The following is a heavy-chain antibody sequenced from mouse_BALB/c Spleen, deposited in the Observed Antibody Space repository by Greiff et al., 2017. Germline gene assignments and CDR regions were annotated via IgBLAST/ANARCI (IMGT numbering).Heavy chain of an antibody. J-gene: IGHJ3*01. CDR2: IYPSDSYT. Sequence: QVQLQQPGAELVRPGASVKLSCKASGYTFTSYWINWVKQRPGQGLEWIGNIYPSDSYTNYNQKFKDKATLTVDKSSSTAYMQLSSPTSEDSAVYYCARGGLPFAYWGQGTLVTVSA. D-gene: IGHD2-4*01. CDR1: GYTFTSYW. V-gene: IGHV1-69*02. CDR3: ARGGLPFAY.